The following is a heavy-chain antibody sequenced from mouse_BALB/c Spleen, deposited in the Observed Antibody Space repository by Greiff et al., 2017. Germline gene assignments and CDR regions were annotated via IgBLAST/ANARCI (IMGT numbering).Heavy chain of an antibody. CDR2: INPNNGGT. CDR3: ARERDYYGSSYRFAY. Sequence: VQLQQSGPELVKPGASVKIPCKASGYTFTDYNMDWVKQSHGKSLEWIGDINPNNGGTIYNQKFKGKATLTVDKSSSTAYMELRSLTSEDTAVYYCARERDYYGSSYRFAYWGQGTLVTVSA. J-gene: IGHJ3*01. V-gene: IGHV1-18*01. D-gene: IGHD1-1*01. CDR1: GYTFTDYN.